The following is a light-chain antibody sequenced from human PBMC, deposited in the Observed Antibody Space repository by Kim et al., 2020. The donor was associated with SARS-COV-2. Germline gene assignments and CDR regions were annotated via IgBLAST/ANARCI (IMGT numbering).Light chain of an antibody. J-gene: IGKJ2*01. Sequence: DIQLTQSPSSLSASIGDRLTITCRASQTIYSHLNWYQQKSGRSPQLLIFAASSLQSGVPSRFRGSGSGTEFTLTITSLQPEDFGTYYCQQGYRSPYTFGQGTKL. CDR1: QTIYSH. V-gene: IGKV1-39*01. CDR2: AAS. CDR3: QQGYRSPYT.